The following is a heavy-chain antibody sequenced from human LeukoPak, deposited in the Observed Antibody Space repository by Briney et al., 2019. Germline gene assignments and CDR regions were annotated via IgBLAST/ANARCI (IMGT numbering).Heavy chain of an antibody. CDR1: GFTFSSYA. CDR3: AKDPYILTGYYFVEDWFDP. V-gene: IGHV3-23*01. CDR2: ISGSGGST. D-gene: IGHD3-9*01. J-gene: IGHJ5*02. Sequence: PGGSLRLSCAASGFTFSSYAMSWVRQAPGKGLEWVSAISGSGGSTHYADSVKGRFTISRDNSKNTLYLQINSLRAEDTAVYYCAKDPYILTGYYFVEDWFDPWGQGNPVTVSS.